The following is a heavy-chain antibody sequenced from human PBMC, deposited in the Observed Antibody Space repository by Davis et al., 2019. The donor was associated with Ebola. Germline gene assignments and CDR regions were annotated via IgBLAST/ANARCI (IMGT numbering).Heavy chain of an antibody. J-gene: IGHJ3*01. Sequence: GESLRLSCAASGFTFSSYAMSWVRQAPGKGLEWVSAISGSGGSTYYADSVKGRFTISRDNSKNTLHLQMNSLRVEDTAIYYCAKDTSNVWFDVWGQGTMVTVSS. CDR3: AKDTSNVWFDV. D-gene: IGHD6-19*01. CDR2: ISGSGGST. CDR1: GFTFSSYA. V-gene: IGHV3-23*01.